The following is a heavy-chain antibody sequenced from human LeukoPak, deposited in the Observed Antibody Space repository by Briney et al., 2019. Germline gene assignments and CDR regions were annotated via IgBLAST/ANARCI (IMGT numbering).Heavy chain of an antibody. V-gene: IGHV4-39*01. D-gene: IGHD6-19*01. CDR1: GGSISSSSYY. CDR2: IYYSGST. CDR3: ARSVAGNERTANWLDP. J-gene: IGHJ5*02. Sequence: SETLSLTCTVSGGSISSSSYYWGWIRQPPGKGLGWIGSIYYSGSTYYNPSLKSRVTISVDTSKNQFSLKLSSVTAADTAVYYCARSVAGNERTANWLDPRGQGTLVTVSS.